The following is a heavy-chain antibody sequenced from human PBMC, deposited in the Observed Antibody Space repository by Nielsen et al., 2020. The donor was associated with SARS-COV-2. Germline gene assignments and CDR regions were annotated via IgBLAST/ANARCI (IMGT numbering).Heavy chain of an antibody. CDR3: ARKTSVAGVDY. Sequence: SETLSLTCAVYGGSFSGYYWSWIRQPPGKRMEWIGEISPSGSTNSSPSFKSRVTISVDTSKNQFFLRLSSVTAADTAVYYCARKTSVAGVDYWGQGTLVNVSS. J-gene: IGHJ4*02. CDR1: GGSFSGYY. V-gene: IGHV4-34*01. CDR2: ISPSGST. D-gene: IGHD6-19*01.